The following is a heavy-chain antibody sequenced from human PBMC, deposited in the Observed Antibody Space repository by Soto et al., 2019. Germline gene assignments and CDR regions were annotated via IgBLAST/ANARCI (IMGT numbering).Heavy chain of an antibody. Sequence: EVPLVQPGGGLVQTGGSLRLSCAASLFIVSDNYMSWVRQAPGKGLEWVSLIYSGGGTDYAESVKGRFTISRDNSKNTLYLQMNSLKAEDTGIYYCATRMTTARYWGQGTVVTVTS. D-gene: IGHD1-1*01. V-gene: IGHV3-66*01. CDR2: IYSGGGT. CDR3: ATRMTTARY. CDR1: LFIVSDNY. J-gene: IGHJ4*02.